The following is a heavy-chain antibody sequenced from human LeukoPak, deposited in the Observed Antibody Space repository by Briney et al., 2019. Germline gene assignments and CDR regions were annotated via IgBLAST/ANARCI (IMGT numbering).Heavy chain of an antibody. CDR1: GFTYSNYA. V-gene: IGHV3-23*01. J-gene: IGHJ4*02. CDR2: ISSSGGST. D-gene: IGHD3-3*01. Sequence: GGSLRPSCAASGFTYSNYAMSWVRQAPGKGLEWVSVISSSGGSTYYADSVKGRFTISRDNSKKTVYLQMNSLRAEDTAVYYCARESGPFDYWGQGTLVTVSS. CDR3: ARESGPFDY.